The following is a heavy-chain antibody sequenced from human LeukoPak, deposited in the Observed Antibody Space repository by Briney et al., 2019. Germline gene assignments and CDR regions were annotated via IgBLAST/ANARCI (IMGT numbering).Heavy chain of an antibody. V-gene: IGHV4-30-4*08. CDR1: GGSINSGDYY. CDR2: IYSSGSP. CDR3: ARSNWKYYFDF. Sequence: PSQTLSLTCTVSGGSINSGDYYWSWIRQPPGKGLEWIGYIYSSGSPYYNPSLKSRLTMSLDTSKSQFSLKVSSVTAADTAVYHCARSNWKYYFDFWGQGTLVTVSS. D-gene: IGHD1-1*01. J-gene: IGHJ4*02.